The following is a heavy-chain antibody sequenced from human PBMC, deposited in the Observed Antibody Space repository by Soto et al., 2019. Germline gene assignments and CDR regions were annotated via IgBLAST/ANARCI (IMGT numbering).Heavy chain of an antibody. J-gene: IGHJ3*02. CDR2: ISNGGDT. V-gene: IGHV3-66*01. CDR3: AREPRYCRGGSCSITGDAYDI. D-gene: IGHD2-15*01. Sequence: EVRLVESGGGVVQPGGSLRLSCAASGFIVSSTYINWVRQAPGKGLEWVSVISNGGDTHYADSVKGRFSLSRDISHNILHLQMTSLSAEDTAVYYCAREPRYCRGGSCSITGDAYDIWGKGTMVTVSS. CDR1: GFIVSSTY.